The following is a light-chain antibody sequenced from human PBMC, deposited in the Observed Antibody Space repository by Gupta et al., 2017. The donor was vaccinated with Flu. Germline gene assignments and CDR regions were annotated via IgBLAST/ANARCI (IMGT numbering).Light chain of an antibody. CDR1: QSVSSY. Sequence: APANLSLSQGERATRSCRDRQSVSSYLAWYQQKPGQAPRLLIYDASNRATGIPDRFSGSGSGTDFTLTSSSREAEDCAVYYCQQRSNWRTFGQGTKVEIK. CDR3: QQRSNWRT. J-gene: IGKJ1*01. CDR2: DAS. V-gene: IGKV3-11*01.